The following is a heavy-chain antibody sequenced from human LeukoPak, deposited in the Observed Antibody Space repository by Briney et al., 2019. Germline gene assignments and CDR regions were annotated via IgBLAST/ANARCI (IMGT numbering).Heavy chain of an antibody. J-gene: IGHJ5*02. CDR3: ARAAGVYCTGGKCYYDNWFDP. CDR1: GHSFSSNW. Sequence: GDSLKISCKASGHSFSSNWIAWVRQMPGKGLEWMGTIYPGDSDTRYSPSFQGQVTISADKSINTAFLQWSSLKASDTAIYYCARAAGVYCTGGKCYYDNWFDPWGQGTLVTVSS. D-gene: IGHD2-8*02. V-gene: IGHV5-51*01. CDR2: IYPGDSDT.